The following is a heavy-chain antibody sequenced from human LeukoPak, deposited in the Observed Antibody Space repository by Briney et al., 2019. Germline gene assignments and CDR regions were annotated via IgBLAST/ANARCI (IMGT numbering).Heavy chain of an antibody. V-gene: IGHV3-30*03. J-gene: IGHJ4*02. CDR1: GFTFSSYG. CDR2: ISYDGSNK. CDR3: ARRGYSSSLHFDY. D-gene: IGHD5-18*01. Sequence: PGGSLRLSCAASGFTFSSYGMHWVRQAPGKGLEWVAVISYDGSNKYYADSVKGRFTISRDNSKNTLYLQMNSLRAEDTAVYYCARRGYSSSLHFDYWGQGTLVTVSS.